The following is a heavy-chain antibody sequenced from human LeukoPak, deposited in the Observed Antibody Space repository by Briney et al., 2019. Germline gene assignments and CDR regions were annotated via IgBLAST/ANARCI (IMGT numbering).Heavy chain of an antibody. CDR2: IKQDGSSK. V-gene: IGHV3-7*03. CDR1: GFSFSYYW. Sequence: GGSLRLTCAASGFSFSYYWMGWVRQAPGQGRGWVANIKQDGSSKYCAGSVKGRTTISRNNSKNTMYLQMNSLRAEDTDVYSCAKTYYDFWSGYPNWFDPWGQGTLVTVSS. D-gene: IGHD3-3*01. J-gene: IGHJ5*02. CDR3: AKTYYDFWSGYPNWFDP.